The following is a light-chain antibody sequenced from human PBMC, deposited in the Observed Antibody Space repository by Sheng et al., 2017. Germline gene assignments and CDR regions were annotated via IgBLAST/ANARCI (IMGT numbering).Light chain of an antibody. J-gene: IGKJ2*01. CDR1: QGINNY. Sequence: DIQLTQSPSFLSASVGDRVTITCRASQGINNYLAWYQQKPGKAPNLLIYAASTLQSGVPSRFSGSGSGTEFTLTISSLQPEDFVTYYCQQLNSYPYTFGQGTKLEIK. V-gene: IGKV1-9*01. CDR3: QQLNSYPYT. CDR2: AAS.